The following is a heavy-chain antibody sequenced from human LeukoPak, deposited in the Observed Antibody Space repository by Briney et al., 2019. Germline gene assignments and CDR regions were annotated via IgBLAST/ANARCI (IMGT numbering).Heavy chain of an antibody. CDR3: ARGPRVIRGSMFNY. Sequence: GGSLRLSCAASGFTFSSYAMHWVRQAPGKGLEWVAVISYDGSNKYYADSVKGRFTISRGNSKNTLYLQMNSLRAEDTAVYYCARGPRVIRGSMFNYWGQGTLVTVSS. V-gene: IGHV3-30*01. CDR1: GFTFSSYA. CDR2: ISYDGSNK. D-gene: IGHD2-21*01. J-gene: IGHJ4*02.